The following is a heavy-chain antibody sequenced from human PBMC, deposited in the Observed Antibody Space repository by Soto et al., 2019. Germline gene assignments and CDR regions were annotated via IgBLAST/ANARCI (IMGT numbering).Heavy chain of an antibody. CDR3: ATMDGYNMFAGFDP. J-gene: IGHJ5*02. CDR1: GYTLTELS. CDR2: FDPEDGET. Sequence: GASVKVSCKVSGYTLTELSMHWVRQAPGKGLEWMGGFDPEDGETIYAQKFQGRVTMTEDTSTDTAYMELSSLRSEDTAVYYCATMDGYNMFAGFDPWGQGTLVTVSS. D-gene: IGHD3-10*02. V-gene: IGHV1-24*01.